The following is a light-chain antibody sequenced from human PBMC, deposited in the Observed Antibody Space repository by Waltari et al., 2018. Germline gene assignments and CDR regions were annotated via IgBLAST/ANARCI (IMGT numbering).Light chain of an antibody. CDR2: EAT. Sequence: QSALTQPASVSGSPGQSITISCTGTISDVGAYKYVSWYQYHPGKAPKLMIYEATNRPSGISTRCSGSKSGTSASLAIFGLRSEDDADYFCAAWDDSLSGPVFGGGTKLTVL. CDR3: AAWDDSLSGPV. J-gene: IGLJ3*02. CDR1: ISDVGAYKY. V-gene: IGLV2-14*01.